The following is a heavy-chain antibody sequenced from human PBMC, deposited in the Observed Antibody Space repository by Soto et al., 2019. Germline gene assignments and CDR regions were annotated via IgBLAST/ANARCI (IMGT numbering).Heavy chain of an antibody. J-gene: IGHJ5*02. D-gene: IGHD3-3*01. Sequence: GASVKVSCKASGYTFTCYGICCVRQAPGQGLEWMGWISAYNGNTNYAQKLQGRVTMTTDTSTSTAYMELRSLRSDDTAVYYCARDAYDFWSGLNWFDPWGQGTLVTVSS. V-gene: IGHV1-18*01. CDR1: GYTFTCYG. CDR3: ARDAYDFWSGLNWFDP. CDR2: ISAYNGNT.